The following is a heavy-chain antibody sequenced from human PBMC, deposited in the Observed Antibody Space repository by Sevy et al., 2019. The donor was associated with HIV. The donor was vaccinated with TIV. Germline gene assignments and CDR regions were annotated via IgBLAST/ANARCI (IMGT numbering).Heavy chain of an antibody. CDR1: GGSISNYY. V-gene: IGHV4-59*01. Sequence: SETLSLTCTVSGGSISNYYWSWIRQPPGKGLEWIGYIYYSGSTNYNPSLKSRVTISVDTSKNQFSLKLSSVTAADTAVYYCARERQPVLDYWGQGTLVTVSS. CDR2: IYYSGST. J-gene: IGHJ4*02. CDR3: ARERQPVLDY. D-gene: IGHD6-13*01.